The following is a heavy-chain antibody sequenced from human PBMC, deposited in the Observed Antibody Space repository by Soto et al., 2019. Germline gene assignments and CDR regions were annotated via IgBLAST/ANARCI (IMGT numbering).Heavy chain of an antibody. CDR3: ARLADTATGRDAFDI. CDR2: IYYSGST. J-gene: IGHJ3*02. CDR1: GGSISDNDYY. D-gene: IGHD5-18*01. Sequence: SETLSLTCTVSGGSISDNDYYWSWIRQPPGKGLEWIGYIYYSGSTNYNPSLKSRVTISVDTSKNQFSLKLSSVTAADTAVYYCARLADTATGRDAFDIWGQGTMVTVSS. V-gene: IGHV4-61*05.